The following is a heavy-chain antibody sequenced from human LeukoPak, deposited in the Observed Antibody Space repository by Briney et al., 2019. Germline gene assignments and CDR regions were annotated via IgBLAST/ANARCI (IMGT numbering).Heavy chain of an antibody. Sequence: SETLSLTCTVSGGSISSSSYYWGWIRQPPGKGLEWIGSIYYSGSTYYNPSLKSRVTISVDTSKNQFSLKLSSVTAADTAVYYCAGNYYGSESYDYWGQGTLVTVSS. V-gene: IGHV4-39*01. J-gene: IGHJ4*02. CDR3: AGNYYGSESYDY. CDR2: IYYSGST. CDR1: GGSISSSSYY. D-gene: IGHD3-10*01.